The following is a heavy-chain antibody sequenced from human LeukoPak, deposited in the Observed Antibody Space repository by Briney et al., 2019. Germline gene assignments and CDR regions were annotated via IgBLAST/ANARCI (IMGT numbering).Heavy chain of an antibody. CDR3: ARDRGRCEKCWYYYYMDV. CDR2: IIPIFGTA. Sequence: APVKVSCKASGGTFSSYAISWVRQAPGQGLEWMGGIIPIFGTANYAQKFQGRVTITADESTSTAYMELSSLRSEDTAVYYCARDRGRCEKCWYYYYMDVWGKGTTVTVSS. J-gene: IGHJ6*03. V-gene: IGHV1-69*13. D-gene: IGHD2-8*01. CDR1: GGTFSSYA.